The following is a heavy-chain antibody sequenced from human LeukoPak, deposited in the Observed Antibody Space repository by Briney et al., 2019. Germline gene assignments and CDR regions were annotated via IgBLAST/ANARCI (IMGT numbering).Heavy chain of an antibody. D-gene: IGHD3-16*01. CDR1: GFTFSSYS. Sequence: PGGSLRLSCAASGFTFSSYSMNWVRQAPGKGLEWVSYISSSSSTIYYADSVKGRFTISRDNAKNSLYLQMNSLRAEDTAVYYCARDSPDSPLGAWGQGTLVTVSS. V-gene: IGHV3-48*01. CDR3: ARDSPDSPLGA. CDR2: ISSSSSTI. J-gene: IGHJ5*02.